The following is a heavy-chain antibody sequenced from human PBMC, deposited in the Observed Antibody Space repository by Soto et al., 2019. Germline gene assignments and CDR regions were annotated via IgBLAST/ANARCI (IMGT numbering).Heavy chain of an antibody. CDR1: GFTFSSYG. J-gene: IGHJ4*02. Sequence: QVQLVESGGGVVQPGRSLRLSCAASGFTFSSYGMHWVRQAPGKGLEWVAVIWYDGSNKYYADSVKGRFTISRDNSKNTLYLQMNSLRAEDTAVYYCARDEEMAGTVDYWGQGTLVTVSS. CDR3: ARDEEMAGTVDY. CDR2: IWYDGSNK. D-gene: IGHD6-19*01. V-gene: IGHV3-33*01.